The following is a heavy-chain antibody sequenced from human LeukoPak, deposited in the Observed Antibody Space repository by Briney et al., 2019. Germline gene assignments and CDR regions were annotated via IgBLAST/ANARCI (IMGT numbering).Heavy chain of an antibody. Sequence: ASVKVSCMASGYTFINYAINWGRQAPGQRPEWIGWINAVNGNTKYSQKFQGRVTITRDTSASTAYMELSSLRSEDTAVYYCARGPRAAADDYWGQGTLVTVSS. CDR1: GYTFINYA. D-gene: IGHD6-13*01. CDR2: INAVNGNT. J-gene: IGHJ4*02. CDR3: ARGPRAAADDY. V-gene: IGHV1-3*01.